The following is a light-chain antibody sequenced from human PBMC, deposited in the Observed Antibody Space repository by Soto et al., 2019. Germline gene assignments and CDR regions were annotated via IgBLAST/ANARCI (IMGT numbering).Light chain of an antibody. Sequence: DIQMTQSPSTLSAFVGDRVIITCRASQSISSWLAWYQKKRRKAPKLLIYDASTLESGVPSRFSGSESGTEFTLTISSLQPDDFATYYCQQYYTYPYTFGPGTQLEIK. CDR1: QSISSW. CDR3: QQYYTYPYT. CDR2: DAS. V-gene: IGKV1-5*01. J-gene: IGKJ2*01.